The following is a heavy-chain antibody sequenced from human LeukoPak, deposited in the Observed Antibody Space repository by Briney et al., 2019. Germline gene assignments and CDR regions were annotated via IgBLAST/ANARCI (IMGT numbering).Heavy chain of an antibody. CDR1: GFTFSSYG. CDR3: ARDQGDYDRSGYFDY. V-gene: IGHV3-30*02. CDR2: IRYDGSNK. D-gene: IGHD3-22*01. J-gene: IGHJ4*02. Sequence: KTGGSLRLSCAASGFTFSSYGMHWVRQAPGKGLEWVAFIRYDGSNKYYADSVKGRFTISRDNSKNTLYLQMGSLRAEDMAVYYCARDQGDYDRSGYFDYWGQGTLVTVSS.